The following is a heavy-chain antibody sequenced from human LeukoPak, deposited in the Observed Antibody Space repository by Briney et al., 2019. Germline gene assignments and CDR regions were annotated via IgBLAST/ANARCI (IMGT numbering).Heavy chain of an antibody. Sequence: ASVKVSCKASGYTFTSYGISWVRQAPGQGLEWMGWINPNSGGTNYAQKFQGRVTMTRDTSISTAYMELSRLRSDDTAVYYCARDGASVAAAGLVDPWGQGTLVTVSS. CDR3: ARDGASVAAAGLVDP. J-gene: IGHJ5*02. D-gene: IGHD6-13*01. V-gene: IGHV1-2*02. CDR1: GYTFTSYG. CDR2: INPNSGGT.